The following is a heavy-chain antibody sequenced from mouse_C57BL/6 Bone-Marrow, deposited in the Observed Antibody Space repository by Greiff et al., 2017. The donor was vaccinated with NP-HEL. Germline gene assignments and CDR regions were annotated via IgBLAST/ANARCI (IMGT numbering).Heavy chain of an antibody. CDR2: IYPGDGET. J-gene: IGHJ1*03. Sequence: VQLQQSGPELVKPGASVKISCKASGYAFSSSWMNWVKQRPGKGLEWIGRIYPGDGETNYNGKFKGKATLTADKSSSTAYMQLSSLTSEDSAVYFCARGHYYGSSYWYFDVWGTGTTVTVSS. D-gene: IGHD1-1*01. CDR1: GYAFSSSW. V-gene: IGHV1-82*01. CDR3: ARGHYYGSSYWYFDV.